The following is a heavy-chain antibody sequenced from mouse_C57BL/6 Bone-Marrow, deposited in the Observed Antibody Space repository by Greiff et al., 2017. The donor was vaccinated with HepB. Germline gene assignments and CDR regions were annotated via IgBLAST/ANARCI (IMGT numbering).Heavy chain of an antibody. D-gene: IGHD2-4*01. CDR2: IYPRDGST. CDR3: ARIFSDYGGYYYAMDY. V-gene: IGHV1-85*01. Sequence: QVQLQQSGPELVKPGASVKLSCKASGYTFTSYDLNWVKQRPGQGLEWIGWIYPRDGSTKYNEKFKGKATLTVDTSSSTAYMELHSLTSEDSAVYFCARIFSDYGGYYYAMDYWGQGTSVTVSS. J-gene: IGHJ4*01. CDR1: GYTFTSYD.